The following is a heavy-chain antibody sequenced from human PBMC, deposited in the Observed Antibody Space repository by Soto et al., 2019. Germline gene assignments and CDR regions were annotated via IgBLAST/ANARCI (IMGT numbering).Heavy chain of an antibody. CDR3: ARDLGLERWLQSPFDY. J-gene: IGHJ4*02. CDR2: IIPIFGIA. D-gene: IGHD5-12*01. CDR1: GGTFSSYA. Sequence: QVQLVQSGAEVKKPGSSVKVSCKASGGTFSSYAISWVRQAPGQGLEWMGGIIPIFGIANYAQKFQGRVTITADESTSTAYMELSSLRSEDTAVYYCARDLGLERWLQSPFDYWGQGTLVTVSS. V-gene: IGHV1-69*01.